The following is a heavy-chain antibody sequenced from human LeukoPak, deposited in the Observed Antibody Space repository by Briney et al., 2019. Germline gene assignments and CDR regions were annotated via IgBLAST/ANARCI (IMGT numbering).Heavy chain of an antibody. CDR1: GFTFSSFS. J-gene: IGHJ6*02. D-gene: IGHD6-19*01. CDR2: IKQDGGEK. V-gene: IGHV3-7*01. Sequence: GGSLRLSCAASGFTFSSFSMSWVRQAPGKGLEWVANIKQDGGEKYYVDSVKGRFTISRDNAKNSLFLQMNSLRAEDTAVYYCARMDGRYYYYYGLDVWGQGTTVTVSS. CDR3: ARMDGRYYYYYGLDV.